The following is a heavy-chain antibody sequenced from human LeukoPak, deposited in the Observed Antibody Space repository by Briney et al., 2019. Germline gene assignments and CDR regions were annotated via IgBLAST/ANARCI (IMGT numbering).Heavy chain of an antibody. J-gene: IGHJ3*02. Sequence: SETLSLTCTVSGGSISSGGYYWSWIRQHPGKGLEWIGYIYYSGSTYYNPSLKSRVTISVDTSKNQFSLKLSSVTAADTAVYYCARVFVVVVSASDAFDIWGQGTMVTVSS. CDR2: IYYSGST. CDR1: GGSISSGGYY. V-gene: IGHV4-31*03. CDR3: ARVFVVVVSASDAFDI. D-gene: IGHD2-15*01.